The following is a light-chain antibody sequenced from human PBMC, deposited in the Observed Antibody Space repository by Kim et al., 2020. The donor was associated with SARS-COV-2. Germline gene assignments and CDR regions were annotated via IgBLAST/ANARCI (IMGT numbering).Light chain of an antibody. V-gene: IGLV2-8*01. CDR1: SRDVGGYNY. Sequence: GHSITISCSGTSRDVGGYNYVSWYQQPPGKAPRLMIYDVSKRPSGVPDRFSASKSGDTASLTVSGLQAEDEADYYCSSFAGDNNYVFGTGTKVTVL. CDR2: DVS. CDR3: SSFAGDNNYV. J-gene: IGLJ1*01.